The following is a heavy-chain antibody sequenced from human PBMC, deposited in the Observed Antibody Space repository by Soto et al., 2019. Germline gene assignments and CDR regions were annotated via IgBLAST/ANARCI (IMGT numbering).Heavy chain of an antibody. J-gene: IGHJ4*02. CDR3: VRARSTDSRSDY. D-gene: IGHD3-22*01. CDR1: VFTFSLYS. Sequence: GWSLRLSCASSVFTFSLYSMIWVRQAPGKGLEWVASITSSSSYIYYEDSLEGRFTISRDNAKNSLFLQLDSLRAEDTAVYFCVRARSTDSRSDYWGQGTLVTVSS. V-gene: IGHV3-21*01. CDR2: ITSSSSYI.